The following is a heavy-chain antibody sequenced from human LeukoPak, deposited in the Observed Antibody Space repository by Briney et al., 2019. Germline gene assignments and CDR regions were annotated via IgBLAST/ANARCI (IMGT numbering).Heavy chain of an antibody. J-gene: IGHJ3*02. D-gene: IGHD3-10*01. CDR2: IKQEGSEK. CDR1: GFTFGNYC. CDR3: ARDMSITTVRGVIILDAFDI. Sequence: GGSLRLSCAASGFTFGNYCMTWVRQAPGKGLECVANIKQEGSEKYFLDSVKGRFTISRDNAKNTLYLQMNSLRAEDTAVYYCARDMSITTVRGVIILDAFDIWSQGTMVTVSS. V-gene: IGHV3-7*03.